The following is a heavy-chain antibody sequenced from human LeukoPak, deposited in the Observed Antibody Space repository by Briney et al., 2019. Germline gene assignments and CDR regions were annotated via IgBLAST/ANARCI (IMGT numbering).Heavy chain of an antibody. CDR3: ARAQDFSDSSGPNYLDF. D-gene: IGHD3-22*01. J-gene: IGHJ4*02. V-gene: IGHV4-31*03. CDR1: GGSISSGGYY. Sequence: SQTLSLTCTVSGGSISSGGYYWSWIRQHPGKGLEWIGYIYYSGSTYYNPSLKSRVTISVDTSKNQFSLKLSSVTAPDTAVYYCARAQDFSDSSGPNYLDFWGQGILVTVSS. CDR2: IYYSGST.